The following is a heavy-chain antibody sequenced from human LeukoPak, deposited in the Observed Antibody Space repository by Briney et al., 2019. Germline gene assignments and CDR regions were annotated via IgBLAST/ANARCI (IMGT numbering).Heavy chain of an antibody. Sequence: PSETLSLTCTVSGGSISSYYWSWIRQPPGKGLEWIGYIYYSGSTNYNPSLKSRVTISVDTSKNQFPLKLSSVTAADTAVYYCARGVGQWLVQDQPDPYYYGMDVWGQGTTVTVSS. V-gene: IGHV4-59*01. CDR1: GGSISSYY. D-gene: IGHD6-19*01. CDR3: ARGVGQWLVQDQPDPYYYGMDV. CDR2: IYYSGST. J-gene: IGHJ6*02.